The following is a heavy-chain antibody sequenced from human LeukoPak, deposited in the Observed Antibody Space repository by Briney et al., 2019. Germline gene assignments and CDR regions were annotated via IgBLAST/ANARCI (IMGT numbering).Heavy chain of an antibody. Sequence: TGGSLRLSCAASGFTFSSYAMSWVRQAPGKGLEWVSGISGSAGSTYYADSVKGRFTISRDNSKNTLYLQMNSLRAEDTAVYYCARAVGPFDYWGQGTLVTVSS. J-gene: IGHJ4*02. D-gene: IGHD3-16*01. CDR1: GFTFSSYA. CDR3: ARAVGPFDY. CDR2: ISGSAGST. V-gene: IGHV3-23*01.